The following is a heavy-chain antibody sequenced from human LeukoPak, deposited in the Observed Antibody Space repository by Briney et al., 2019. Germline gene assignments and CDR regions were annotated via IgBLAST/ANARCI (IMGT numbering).Heavy chain of an antibody. CDR2: ISGSGGST. CDR1: GFTFSSYA. Sequence: GGSLRLSCAASGFTFSSYAMSWVRQAPGKGLEWVSAISGSGGSTYYADSVKGRFTISRDNSKNTLYLQMNNLRAEDTAVYYCAKDGGYSGYDYVPDFDYWGQGTLVTVSS. CDR3: AKDGGYSGYDYVPDFDY. J-gene: IGHJ4*02. D-gene: IGHD5-12*01. V-gene: IGHV3-23*01.